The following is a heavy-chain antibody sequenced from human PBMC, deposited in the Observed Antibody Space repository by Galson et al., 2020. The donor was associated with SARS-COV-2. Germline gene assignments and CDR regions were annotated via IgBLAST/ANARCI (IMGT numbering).Heavy chain of an antibody. D-gene: IGHD2-15*01. CDR3: ARAQSGGSRYYYYYMDV. CDR1: GFTVSSNY. Sequence: GGSLRLSCAASGFTVSSNYMSWVRQAPGKGLEWVSVIYSGGGTYYADSVKGRFTISRDNSKNTLYLQMNSLRVEDTAVYYGARAQSGGSRYYYYYMDVWGKGTTVTISS. CDR2: IYSGGGT. V-gene: IGHV3-66*02. J-gene: IGHJ6*03.